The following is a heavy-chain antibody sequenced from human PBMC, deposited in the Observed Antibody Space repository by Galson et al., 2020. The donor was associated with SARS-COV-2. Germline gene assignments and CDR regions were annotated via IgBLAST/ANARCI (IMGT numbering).Heavy chain of an antibody. CDR2: INSDGSSR. V-gene: IGHV3-74*01. CDR1: GFTFSSYW. CDR3: AKEYYYDSSGPRDAFDI. Sequence: GGSLRLSCAASGFTFSSYWMHWVRQAPGKGLVWVSRINSDGSSRSYADSVKGRFTISRDNAKNTLTLQMNSLRAEDTAMYYCAKEYYYDSSGPRDAFDIWGQGTMVTGSS. D-gene: IGHD3-22*01. J-gene: IGHJ3*02.